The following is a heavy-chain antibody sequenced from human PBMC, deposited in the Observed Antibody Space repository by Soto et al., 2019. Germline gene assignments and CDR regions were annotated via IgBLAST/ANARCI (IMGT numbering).Heavy chain of an antibody. J-gene: IGHJ4*02. Sequence: ETLSLTCTVSGGSISSYYWSWIRQPAGKGLEWIGRIYTSGSTNYNPSPKSRVTMSVDTSKNQFSLKLSSVTAADTAVYYCARSAEDYGGNSGEFDYWGQGTLVTVSS. CDR3: ARSAEDYGGNSGEFDY. V-gene: IGHV4-4*07. CDR1: GGSISSYY. CDR2: IYTSGST. D-gene: IGHD4-17*01.